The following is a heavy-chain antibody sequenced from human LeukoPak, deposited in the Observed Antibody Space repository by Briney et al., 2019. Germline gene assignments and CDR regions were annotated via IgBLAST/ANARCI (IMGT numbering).Heavy chain of an antibody. D-gene: IGHD6-13*01. CDR1: GGSISSYY. V-gene: IGHV4-59*01. CDR2: IYYSGST. Sequence: SETLSLTSTVSGGSISSYYWSWIRQPPGKGLEWIGYIYYSGSTNYNPSLKSRVTISVDTSKNQFSLKLSSVTAADTAVYYCAAGYSSSWSDAFDIWGQGTMVTVSS. J-gene: IGHJ3*02. CDR3: AAGYSSSWSDAFDI.